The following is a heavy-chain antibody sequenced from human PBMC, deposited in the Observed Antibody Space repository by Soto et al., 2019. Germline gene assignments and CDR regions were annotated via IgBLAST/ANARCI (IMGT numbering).Heavy chain of an antibody. D-gene: IGHD3-3*01. CDR2: ISSSSGTI. Sequence: EVQLVESGGGLVQPGGSPRLSCAASGFTFNSYNMNWVRQAPGKGLEWVSYISSSSGTIYYADSVKGRFTISRDNAKNSLYLQMNSLRDEDTAVYYCARSRIFGVAPDHWGQGTLVTVSS. J-gene: IGHJ4*02. CDR1: GFTFNSYN. CDR3: ARSRIFGVAPDH. V-gene: IGHV3-48*02.